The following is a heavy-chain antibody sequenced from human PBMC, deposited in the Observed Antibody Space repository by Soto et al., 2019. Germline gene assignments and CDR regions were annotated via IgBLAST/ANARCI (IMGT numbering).Heavy chain of an antibody. D-gene: IGHD1-1*01. Sequence: DVQLVESGGGLIQPGESLRLSCAAFGLTISGKKYVAWVRQAPGKGVEWASALYDVDGSFYADSVTGRFTTSSDSSKTTVYLQMNDLRPEDTAVNYRATWHEREHAFDVWGQGTTVTISS. CDR2: LYDVDGS. CDR1: GLTISGKKY. J-gene: IGHJ3*01. V-gene: IGHV3-53*01. CDR3: ATWHEREHAFDV.